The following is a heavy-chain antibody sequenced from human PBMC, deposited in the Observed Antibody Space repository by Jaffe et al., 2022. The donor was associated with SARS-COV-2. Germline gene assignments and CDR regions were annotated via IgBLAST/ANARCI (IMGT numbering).Heavy chain of an antibody. J-gene: IGHJ4*02. Sequence: QVQLVQSGAEVKKPGASVKVSCKASGYTFTGYYMHWVRQAPGQGLEWMGRINPNSGGTNYAQKFQGRVTMTRDTSISTAYMELSRLRSDDTAVYYCARTIGSVYYYDSSGYYFDYWGQGTLVTVSS. CDR1: GYTFTGYY. D-gene: IGHD3-22*01. V-gene: IGHV1-2*06. CDR3: ARTIGSVYYYDSSGYYFDY. CDR2: INPNSGGT.